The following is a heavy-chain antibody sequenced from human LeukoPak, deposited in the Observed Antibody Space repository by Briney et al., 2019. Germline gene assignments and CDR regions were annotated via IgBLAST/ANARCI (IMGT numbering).Heavy chain of an antibody. CDR3: AREPQWLVRGLFDY. CDR2: ISSSGSTI. CDR1: GFTFSSYE. D-gene: IGHD6-19*01. Sequence: GGSLRLSCAASGFTFSSYEMSWVRQAPGKGLEWVSYISSSGSTIYYADSVKGRFTISRDNAKNSLYLQMNSLRAEDTAVYYCAREPQWLVRGLFDYWGQGTLVTVSS. V-gene: IGHV3-48*03. J-gene: IGHJ4*02.